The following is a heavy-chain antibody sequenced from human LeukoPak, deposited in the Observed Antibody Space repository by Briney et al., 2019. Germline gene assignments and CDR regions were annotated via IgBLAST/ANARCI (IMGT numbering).Heavy chain of an antibody. Sequence: PSETLSLTCAVYGGSFSGYYWSWIRQPPGKGLEWIGEINHSGSTNYNPSLKSRVTISVDTSKNQFSLKLGSVTAADTAVYYCARGPLPPFVDYWGQGTLVTVSS. CDR1: GGSFSGYY. CDR3: ARGPLPPFVDY. J-gene: IGHJ4*02. CDR2: INHSGST. D-gene: IGHD3-3*01. V-gene: IGHV4-34*01.